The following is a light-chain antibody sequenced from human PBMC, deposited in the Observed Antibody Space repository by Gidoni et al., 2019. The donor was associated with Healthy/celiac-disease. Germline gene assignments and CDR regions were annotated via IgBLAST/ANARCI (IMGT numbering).Light chain of an antibody. Sequence: IVMTQSPLSLPVIPGEPASISCRSSQSLLHSNGYNSLDWYLQKPGQSPQLLIYLGSNRSSGVPDRFSGSGSGTDFTLKISRVEAEDVGVYYCMQALQTLFXQXTKVEIK. J-gene: IGKJ1*01. CDR3: MQALQTL. CDR2: LGS. CDR1: QSLLHSNGYNS. V-gene: IGKV2-28*01.